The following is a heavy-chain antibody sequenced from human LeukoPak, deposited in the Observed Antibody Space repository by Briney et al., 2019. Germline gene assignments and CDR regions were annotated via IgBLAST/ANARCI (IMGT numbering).Heavy chain of an antibody. CDR3: TRAGESGSGYWHNYP. CDR1: GYNFIDYY. V-gene: IGHV1-2*02. Sequence: GASVMVSCKASGYNFIDYYLHWVRQAPGQGLEWMGWINPKTDDKKYAEKFQGRVTMTRDTSISTAYLEVYSLRSDDTAVYYCTRAGESGSGYWHNYPWGQGTLVTVSS. D-gene: IGHD3-22*01. J-gene: IGHJ5*02. CDR2: INPKTDDK.